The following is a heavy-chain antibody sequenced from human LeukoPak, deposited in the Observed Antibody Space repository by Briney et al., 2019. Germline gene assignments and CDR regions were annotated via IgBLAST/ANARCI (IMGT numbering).Heavy chain of an antibody. D-gene: IGHD2-2*03. J-gene: IGHJ3*02. CDR3: ARDGYCSSTSCPEVAFDI. CDR1: GFTFSAYW. V-gene: IGHV3-7*01. Sequence: GGSLRLSCAASGFTFSAYWMSWVRQAPGKGLEWVANIKQDGSEKFYVDSVKGRFTISRDNAKNSLYLQMNSLRGEDTAIYYCARDGYCSSTSCPEVAFDIWGQGTMVTVSS. CDR2: IKQDGSEK.